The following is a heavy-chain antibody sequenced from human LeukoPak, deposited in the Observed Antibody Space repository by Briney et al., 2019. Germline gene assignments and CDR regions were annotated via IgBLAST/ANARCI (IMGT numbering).Heavy chain of an antibody. CDR2: ISSSSSYI. J-gene: IGHJ4*02. CDR3: ARAVIGRGSYYFDY. D-gene: IGHD1-26*01. CDR1: GFTFSSYS. V-gene: IGHV3-21*01. Sequence: GGSLRLSCAASGFTFSSYSMNWVRQAPGKGLEWVSSISSSSSYIYYADSVKGRFTISRDNAKNSLYLQMNSLRAEDTAVYYCARAVIGRGSYYFDYWGQGTLVTVSS.